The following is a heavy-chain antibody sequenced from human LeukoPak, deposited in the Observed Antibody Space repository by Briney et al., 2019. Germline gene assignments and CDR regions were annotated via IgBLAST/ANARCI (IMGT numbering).Heavy chain of an antibody. CDR2: IYYSGST. CDR1: GGSISSSSYY. J-gene: IGHJ4*02. Sequence: SETLSLTCTVSGGSISSSSYYWGWIRQPPGKGLEWIGSIYYSGSTDYNPSLMSLVTMSVDTSKNQFSMNLTYVTAADTAVYFCARQGRGIVGPYLDYWGQGTLVTVSS. V-gene: IGHV4-39*01. D-gene: IGHD1-26*01. CDR3: ARQGRGIVGPYLDY.